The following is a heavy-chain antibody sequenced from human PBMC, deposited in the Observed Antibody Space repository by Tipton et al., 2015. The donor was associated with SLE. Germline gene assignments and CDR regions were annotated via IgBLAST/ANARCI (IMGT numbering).Heavy chain of an antibody. D-gene: IGHD4-17*01. CDR1: GYSISSGYY. Sequence: TLSLTCAVSGYSISSGYYWGWIRQPPGKGLEWIGSIYHSGSTYYNSSLESRVTISVDTSKNQISLKLSSVTAADTAVYYCARDRPRLRFKSGAFDIWGQGTMVTVSS. CDR3: ARDRPRLRFKSGAFDI. CDR2: IYHSGST. J-gene: IGHJ3*02. V-gene: IGHV4-38-2*02.